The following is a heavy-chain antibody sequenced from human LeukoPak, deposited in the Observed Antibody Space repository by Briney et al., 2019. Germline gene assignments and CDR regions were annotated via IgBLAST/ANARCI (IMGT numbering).Heavy chain of an antibody. Sequence: SQTLSPTCAVSGGSISSGGYSWSWIRQPPGKGLEWIGYIYHSGSTYYNPSLKSRVTISVDRSKNQFSLKLSSVTAADTAVYYCARDQDWFDPWGQGTLVTVPS. CDR1: GGSISSGGYS. V-gene: IGHV4-30-2*01. J-gene: IGHJ5*02. CDR2: IYHSGST. CDR3: ARDQDWFDP.